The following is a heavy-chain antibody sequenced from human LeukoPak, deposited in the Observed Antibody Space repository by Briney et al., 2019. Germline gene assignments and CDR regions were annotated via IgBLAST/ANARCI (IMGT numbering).Heavy chain of an antibody. J-gene: IGHJ4*02. CDR1: GFTFSSYE. CDR2: IGSSGSGT. V-gene: IGHV3-48*03. D-gene: IGHD6-6*01. CDR3: ARCSGVFGSSGY. Sequence: GGSLRLSCVASGFTFSSYEMNWVRQAPGKGLEWVSYIGSSGSGTYYADSVKGRFTISRDNAKNSLYLQMSSLRAEDTAVYYCARCSGVFGSSGYWGQGTLVTVSS.